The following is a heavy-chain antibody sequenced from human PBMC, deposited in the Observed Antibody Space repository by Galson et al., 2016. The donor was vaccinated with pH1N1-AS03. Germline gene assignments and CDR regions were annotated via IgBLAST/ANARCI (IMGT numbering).Heavy chain of an antibody. CDR2: ISVYTGKT. V-gene: IGHV1-18*01. J-gene: IGHJ4*02. Sequence: SVKVSCKASGYILNSYGIAWVRQAPGQGLEWMGWISVYTGKTNYAEKFQERVTMTRQISTTTAYLELRSLRSDDTAVYYCARGGDHASYWGQGTLVTVSS. CDR1: GYILNSYG. CDR3: ARGGDHASY. D-gene: IGHD3-10*01.